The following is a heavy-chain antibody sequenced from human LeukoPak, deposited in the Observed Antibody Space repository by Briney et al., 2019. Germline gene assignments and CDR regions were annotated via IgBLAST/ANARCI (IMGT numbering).Heavy chain of an antibody. CDR2: ISWYSGSI. D-gene: IGHD6-13*01. CDR3: AKDRASGPWADIAGAGFDY. Sequence: GRSLRLSCAASGFTFDDYAMHWVRQAPGKGLEWVSGISWYSGSIAYSDPVKGRFTISRDNANNSLYLQMTSMRAEDTALYSCAKDRASGPWADIAGAGFDYWGQGTLVTVSS. J-gene: IGHJ4*02. CDR1: GFTFDDYA. V-gene: IGHV3-9*01.